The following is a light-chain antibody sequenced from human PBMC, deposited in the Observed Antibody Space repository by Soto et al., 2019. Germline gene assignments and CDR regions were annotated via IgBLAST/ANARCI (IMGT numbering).Light chain of an antibody. J-gene: IGKJ4*01. CDR2: GAS. CDR1: QSISSSF. V-gene: IGKV3-20*01. Sequence: EFVLTQSPGKLSLSPGERATLSCRASQSISSSFLAWYQQKPGQAPRLLIYGASSRGIGIPDRFSGSGSGTDFTLTISRREPEDFAVYYCQRYGSSPPLTFGGGTKVEIK. CDR3: QRYGSSPPLT.